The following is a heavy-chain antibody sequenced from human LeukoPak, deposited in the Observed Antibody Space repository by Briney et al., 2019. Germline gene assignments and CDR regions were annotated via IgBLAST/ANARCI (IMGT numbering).Heavy chain of an antibody. CDR1: GGSISSYY. Sequence: SETLSLTCTVSGGSISSYYWSWIRQPAGKGLEWIGRIYTSGSTNYNPSLKSRVTMSVDTSKNQFSLKLSSVTAADTAVYYCARYISATGSNWFDPWGQGTLVTVSS. CDR3: ARYISATGSNWFDP. V-gene: IGHV4-4*07. J-gene: IGHJ5*02. CDR2: IYTSGST. D-gene: IGHD6-13*01.